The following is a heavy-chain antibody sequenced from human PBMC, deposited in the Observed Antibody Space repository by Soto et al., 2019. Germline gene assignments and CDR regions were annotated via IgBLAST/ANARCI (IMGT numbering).Heavy chain of an antibody. J-gene: IGHJ4*02. V-gene: IGHV3-23*01. CDR2: VSLTGDRT. Sequence: EVQLLESGGGLVQPGGSLRLSCVASRFSFSSYEMSWVRLAAGKGLEWVSRVSLTGDRTNYAGSVKGRFTVSRDNFKNTLYLEMDSLRHEDTAIYYCARGGGYCTPTSCAIDSWGRGTPVTVSS. CDR3: ARGGGYCTPTSCAIDS. D-gene: IGHD2-8*01. CDR1: RFSFSSYE.